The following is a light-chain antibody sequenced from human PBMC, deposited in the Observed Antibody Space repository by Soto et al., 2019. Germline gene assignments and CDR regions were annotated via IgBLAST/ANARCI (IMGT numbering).Light chain of an antibody. CDR1: SSDVGSYDH. J-gene: IGLJ1*01. V-gene: IGLV2-23*02. CDR3: CSYAGSSTLYV. Sequence: QSVLTQPASVSGSPGQSITISCSGTSSDVGSYDHVAWYQQFPGKTPKLMIYEVSNRPSGVSSRFSGSKSGNTASLTISGLQAEDEADYYCCSYAGSSTLYVFGTGTKVTVL. CDR2: EVS.